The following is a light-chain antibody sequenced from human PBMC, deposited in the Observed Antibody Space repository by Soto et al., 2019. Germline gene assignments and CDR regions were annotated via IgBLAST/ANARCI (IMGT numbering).Light chain of an antibody. Sequence: QSALTQPASVSGSPGQSITISCTGATSDVGGYNYVSWYQHHPGEALKLIIYNVNDRPSGVSDRFSASKSGNTASLTISGLQAEDEGDYYCSSYTSCITQVLFGGGTKLTVL. CDR3: SSYTSCITQVL. V-gene: IGLV2-14*03. CDR1: TSDVGGYNY. CDR2: NVN. J-gene: IGLJ2*01.